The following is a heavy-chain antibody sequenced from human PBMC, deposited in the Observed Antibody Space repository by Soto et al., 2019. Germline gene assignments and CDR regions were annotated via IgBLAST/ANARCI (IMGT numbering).Heavy chain of an antibody. V-gene: IGHV1-69*06. Sequence: QMQLVQSGAEVKKPGSSVKVSCTASGGTFSSYAISWVRQAPGQGLEWMGGIIPIFGTANYAQKFQGRVTITAGKSTSTAYMELSSLRSEDTAVYYCASYDSCGYYPSLFDYWGQGTLVTVSS. CDR1: GGTFSSYA. CDR3: ASYDSCGYYPSLFDY. D-gene: IGHD3-22*01. J-gene: IGHJ4*02. CDR2: IIPIFGTA.